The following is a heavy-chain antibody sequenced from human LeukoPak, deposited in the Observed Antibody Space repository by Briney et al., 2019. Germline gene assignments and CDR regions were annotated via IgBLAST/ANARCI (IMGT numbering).Heavy chain of an antibody. J-gene: IGHJ4*02. D-gene: IGHD1-26*01. Sequence: PSETLSLTCTVSGGSISSSSYYWGWIRQPPGKGLEWIGYIYYSGSTNYNPSLKSRVTISVDTSKNQFSLKLSSVTAADTAVYYCARRVVVGALDYWGQGTLVTVSS. CDR2: IYYSGST. CDR1: GGSISSSSYY. V-gene: IGHV4-61*05. CDR3: ARRVVVGALDY.